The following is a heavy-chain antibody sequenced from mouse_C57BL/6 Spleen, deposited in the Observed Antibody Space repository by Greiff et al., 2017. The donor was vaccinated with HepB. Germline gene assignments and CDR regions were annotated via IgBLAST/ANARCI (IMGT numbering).Heavy chain of an antibody. CDR1: GFTFSDYG. V-gene: IGHV5-17*01. J-gene: IGHJ4*01. CDR2: ISSGSSTI. Sequence: EVQLVESGGGLVKPGGSLKLSCAASGFTFSDYGMHWVRQAPEKGLEWVAYISSGSSTIYYADTVKGRFTIPRDNAKNTRFLQRTSLRSEDTALYYCARNYYGSSHYYAMDYWGQGTSVTVSS. D-gene: IGHD1-1*01. CDR3: ARNYYGSSHYYAMDY.